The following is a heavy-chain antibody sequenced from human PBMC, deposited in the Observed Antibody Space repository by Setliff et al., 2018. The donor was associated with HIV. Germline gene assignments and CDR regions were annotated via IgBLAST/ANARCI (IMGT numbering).Heavy chain of an antibody. CDR3: ERVETTVRGATYAMDV. J-gene: IGHJ6*02. CDR2: MYFRGNA. CDR1: GASISSHY. Sequence: SETLSLTCTVSGASISSHYWNWSRQAPGTGLEWIGTMYFRGNARNSPTPKSRVTISVDASKNQLSLNLTSVTAADSDVYYCERVETTVRGATYAMDVWGQGTMVTVS. V-gene: IGHV4-59*11. D-gene: IGHD3-10*01.